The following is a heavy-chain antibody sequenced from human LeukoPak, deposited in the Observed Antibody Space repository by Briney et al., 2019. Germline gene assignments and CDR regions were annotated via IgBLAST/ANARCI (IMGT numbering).Heavy chain of an antibody. Sequence: GGSLRLSCAASGFTFSDYYMDWVRQAPGKGLEWVGRIRNKANSYTTEYAASVKGRFTISRDDSKNSLYLQMNSLKTEDTAVYYCTRVANEIDYWGQGTLVTVSS. CDR2: IRNKANSYTT. CDR3: TRVANEIDY. CDR1: GFTFSDYY. D-gene: IGHD1-1*01. J-gene: IGHJ4*02. V-gene: IGHV3-72*01.